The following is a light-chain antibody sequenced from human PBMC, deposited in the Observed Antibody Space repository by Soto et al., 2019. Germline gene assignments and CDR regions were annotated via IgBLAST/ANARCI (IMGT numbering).Light chain of an antibody. CDR3: SAYTSIGTVV. CDR1: SSDVGGYNY. V-gene: IGLV2-14*01. Sequence: QSALTQPASVSGSPGQSITISCTGTSSDVGGYNYVSWYQQQSGKAPKLMIHEVSNRPSGVSNRFSGSKSGNTASLTISGLQAEDEADYYCSAYTSIGTVVFGGGTKPPS. J-gene: IGLJ3*02. CDR2: EVS.